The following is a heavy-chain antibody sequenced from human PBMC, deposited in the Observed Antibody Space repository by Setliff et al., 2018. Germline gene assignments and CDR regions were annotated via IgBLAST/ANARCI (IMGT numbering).Heavy chain of an antibody. CDR1: GFTFSTYA. CDR2: IYSGDRNT. V-gene: IGHV3-23*03. CDR3: VPGRGS. Sequence: TGGSLRLSCAASGFTFSTYAMSWVRQAPGKGLEWVSTIYSGDRNTFYTDSVKGRFTIFRDGSKNILYLHMNNLRAEDTAVFYCVPGRGSWGQGALVTVSS. D-gene: IGHD6-25*01. J-gene: IGHJ5*02.